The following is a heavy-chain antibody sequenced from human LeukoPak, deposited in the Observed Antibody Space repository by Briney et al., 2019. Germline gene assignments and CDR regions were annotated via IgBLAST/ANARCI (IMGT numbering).Heavy chain of an antibody. D-gene: IGHD3-10*01. CDR3: ARDELLNRNWFDP. CDR2: INWNGDST. CDR1: GFKFDDYG. Sequence: PGGPLRLSCRGSGFKFDDYGVTWVRQAPGKGLEWVSDINWNGDSTGYAHSVRGRFTISRDNSKNSVYLQMNSLRVEDTAFYYCARDELLNRNWFDPWGQGTLVTVSS. J-gene: IGHJ5*02. V-gene: IGHV3-20*04.